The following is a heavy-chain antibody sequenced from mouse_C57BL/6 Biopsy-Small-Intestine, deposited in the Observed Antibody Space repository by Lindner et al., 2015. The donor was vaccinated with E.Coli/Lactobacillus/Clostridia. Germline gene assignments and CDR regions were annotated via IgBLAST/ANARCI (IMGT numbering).Heavy chain of an antibody. V-gene: IGHV1-85*01. CDR1: GYTFTSYD. D-gene: IGHD1-1*01. Sequence: VQLQESGPELVKPGASVKLSCKASGYTFTSYDINWVKQRPGQGLEWIGWIYPRDGSTNYNEKFEGKATLTVDTSSTTAYMELHSLTSEESAVYFCGRKGAYYPFAYWGQGTLVTVSA. CDR3: GRKGAYYPFAY. J-gene: IGHJ3*01. CDR2: IYPRDGST.